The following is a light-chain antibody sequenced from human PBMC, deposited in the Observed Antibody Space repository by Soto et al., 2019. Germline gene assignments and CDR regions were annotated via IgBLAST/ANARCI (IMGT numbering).Light chain of an antibody. Sequence: EIVMTQSPATLSVSPGERVTLSCRASQSVSNILAWYQQKPGQAPRLLIYGATATATGIPARFSGSGSGTEFTLTISSLQSEDFAVYYCQQHNDWPLTFGGGTKVEIK. CDR3: QQHNDWPLT. CDR1: QSVSNI. CDR2: GAT. V-gene: IGKV3-15*01. J-gene: IGKJ4*01.